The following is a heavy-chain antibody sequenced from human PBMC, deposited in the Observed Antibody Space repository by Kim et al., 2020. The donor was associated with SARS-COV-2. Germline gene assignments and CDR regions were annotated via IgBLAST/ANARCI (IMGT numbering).Heavy chain of an antibody. V-gene: IGHV4-34*13. CDR3: ARGLIGSSWYVPGP. Sequence: PSLKSRVTISVDTSTNQFSLKLSYVTAADTAVYYCARGLIGSSWYVPGPWGQGTLVTVSS. J-gene: IGHJ5*02. D-gene: IGHD6-13*01.